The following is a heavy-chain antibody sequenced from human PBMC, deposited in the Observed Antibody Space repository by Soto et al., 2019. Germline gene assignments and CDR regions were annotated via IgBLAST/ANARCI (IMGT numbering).Heavy chain of an antibody. CDR1: GFTFSSYA. CDR2: ISGSGGST. V-gene: IGHV3-23*01. J-gene: IGHJ4*02. Sequence: EVQLLESGGGLVQPGGSLRLSCAASGFTFSSYAMSWVRQAPGKGLEWVSAISGSGGSTYYADSVKGRFTISRDNSKNTLYLQMNSLRAEDTAVYYCAKNEYSSLPPRHHFDYWGQGTLVTVSS. CDR3: AKNEYSSLPPRHHFDY. D-gene: IGHD6-6*01.